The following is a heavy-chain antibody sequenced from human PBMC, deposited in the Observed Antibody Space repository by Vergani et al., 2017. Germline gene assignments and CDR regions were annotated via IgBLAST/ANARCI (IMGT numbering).Heavy chain of an antibody. V-gene: IGHV3-30-3*01. CDR1: GFTFSSYA. J-gene: IGHJ5*02. CDR3: ARTDDIVVVPAAIGWFDP. D-gene: IGHD2-2*01. CDR2: ISYDGSNK. Sequence: QVQLVESGGGVVQPGRSLRLSCAASGFTFSSYAMHWVRQAPGKGLEWVAVISYDGSNKYYADSVKGRFTISSDNSKNTLYLQMNSLRAEDTAVYYCARTDDIVVVPAAIGWFDPWGQGTLVTVSS.